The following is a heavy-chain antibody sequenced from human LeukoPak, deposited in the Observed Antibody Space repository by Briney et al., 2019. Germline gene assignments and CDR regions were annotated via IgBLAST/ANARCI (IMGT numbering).Heavy chain of an antibody. CDR1: GYTFTGYY. CDR2: INPNSAGT. CDR3: ARADHCSGGSCYPSAFNI. D-gene: IGHD2-15*01. J-gene: IGHJ3*02. Sequence: DSVKVSCKASGYTFTGYYMHWVRQAPGQGLEWMGWINPNSAGTNYAQKFQGWVTMTRDTSISTAYMELSRLRSDDTAVYYCARADHCSGGSCYPSAFNIWGQGTVVTVSS. V-gene: IGHV1-2*04.